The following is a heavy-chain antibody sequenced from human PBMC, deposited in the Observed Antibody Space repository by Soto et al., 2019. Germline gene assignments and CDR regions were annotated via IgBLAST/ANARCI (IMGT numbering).Heavy chain of an antibody. Sequence: PGGSPRLSCAASGFPFSSYSMNWVRQAPGKGLEWVSAISGSGGSTYYADYVKGRFTISRDNSKNTLYLQMNSLRAEDTAVYYCAKTLWFGENLDPVDYWGQGTLVTVSS. CDR2: ISGSGGST. CDR3: AKTLWFGENLDPVDY. D-gene: IGHD3-10*01. J-gene: IGHJ4*02. CDR1: GFPFSSYS. V-gene: IGHV3-23*01.